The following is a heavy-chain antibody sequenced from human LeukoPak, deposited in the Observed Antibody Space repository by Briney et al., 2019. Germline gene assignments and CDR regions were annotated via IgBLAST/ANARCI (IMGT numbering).Heavy chain of an antibody. D-gene: IGHD3-3*01. J-gene: IGHJ4*02. CDR1: GYTFTSYG. CDR2: ISAYNGNT. CDR3: AKGDISDFWSGYYPPYFDY. Sequence: ASVKVSCKASGYTFTSYGISWVRQAPGQGLEWMGWISAYNGNTNYAQKLQGRVTMTTDTSTSTAYMELRSLRSDDTAVYYCAKGDISDFWSGYYPPYFDYWGQGTLVTVSS. V-gene: IGHV1-18*01.